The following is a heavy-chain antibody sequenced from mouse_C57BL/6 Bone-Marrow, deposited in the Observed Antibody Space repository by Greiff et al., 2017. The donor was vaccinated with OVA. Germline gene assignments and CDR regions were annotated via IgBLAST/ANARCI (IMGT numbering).Heavy chain of an antibody. V-gene: IGHV1-42*01. CDR1: GYSFTGYY. D-gene: IGHD2-5*01. CDR2: INPSTGGT. Sequence: VQLKESGPELVKPGASVKISCKASGYSFTGYYMNWVKQSPEKSLEWIGEINPSTGGTTYNQKFKAKATLTVDKSSSTAYMQLSSLTSEDSAVYYCARFYSNYAMDYWGQGTSVTVSS. CDR3: ARFYSNYAMDY. J-gene: IGHJ4*01.